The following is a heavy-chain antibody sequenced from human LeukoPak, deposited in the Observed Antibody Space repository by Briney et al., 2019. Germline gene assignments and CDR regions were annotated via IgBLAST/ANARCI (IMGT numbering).Heavy chain of an antibody. J-gene: IGHJ6*03. CDR1: GGTFSSYA. CDR2: IIPIFGTA. CDR3: ARTGVVVVPAAIVLGPDDYYMDV. D-gene: IGHD2-2*02. V-gene: IGHV1-69*01. Sequence: TVKVSCKASGGTFSSYAISWVRQAPGQGLEWMGGIIPIFGTANYAQKFQGRVTITADESTSTAYMELSSLRSEDTDVYYCARTGVVVVPAAIVLGPDDYYMDVWGKGTTVTVSS.